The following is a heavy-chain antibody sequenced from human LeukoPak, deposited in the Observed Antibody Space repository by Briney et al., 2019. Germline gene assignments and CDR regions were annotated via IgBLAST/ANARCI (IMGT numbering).Heavy chain of an antibody. CDR1: GYTFTGYY. Sequence: ASVKVSCKASGYTFTGYYMHWVRQAPGQGLEWMGIINPSGGSTSYAQKFQGRVTMTRDTSTSTVYMELSSLRSEDTAVYYCAREVGEAVAQNGGQGTLVTVSS. CDR2: INPSGGST. V-gene: IGHV1-46*01. D-gene: IGHD6-19*01. CDR3: AREVGEAVAQN. J-gene: IGHJ4*02.